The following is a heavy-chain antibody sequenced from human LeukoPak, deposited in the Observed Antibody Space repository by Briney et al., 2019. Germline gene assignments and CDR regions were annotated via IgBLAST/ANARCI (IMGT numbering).Heavy chain of an antibody. CDR2: ISSSSSYI. D-gene: IGHD3-10*01. Sequence: PGGSLRLSCAASGFTFGSYSMNWVRQAPGKGLEWVSSISSSSSYIYYADSVKGRFTISRDNAKNSLYLQMNSLRAEDTAVYYCASVGDGSGSYYNPRDAFDIWGQGTMVTVSS. J-gene: IGHJ3*02. CDR3: ASVGDGSGSYYNPRDAFDI. CDR1: GFTFGSYS. V-gene: IGHV3-21*01.